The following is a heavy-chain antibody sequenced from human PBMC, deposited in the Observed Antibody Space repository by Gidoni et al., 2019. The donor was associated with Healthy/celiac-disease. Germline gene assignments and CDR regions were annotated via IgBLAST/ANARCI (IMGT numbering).Heavy chain of an antibody. V-gene: IGHV1-3*01. J-gene: IGHJ5*02. CDR3: ARDREVVVAATLFAP. CDR2: INAGNGNT. Sequence: QDQLVQSGAEVKKPGASVKGSCKASGYTFTSYAMHWVRPAPGQRLEWMGWINAGNGNTKSSQTFQGRVPITRDTSASTAYMELSSLRSEDTAVYYCARDREVVVAATLFAPWGQGTLVTVSS. D-gene: IGHD2-15*01. CDR1: GYTFTSYA.